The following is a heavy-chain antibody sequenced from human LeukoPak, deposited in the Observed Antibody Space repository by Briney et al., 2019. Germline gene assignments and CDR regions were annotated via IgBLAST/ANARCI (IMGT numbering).Heavy chain of an antibody. Sequence: SETLSLTCTVSGGSISYGHYYWGWIRQPPGKGLEWIGSFYYSGSTYYHPSLKSRVTISVDTSKNQFSLNLSSVTAADTAVYYCARALWGFGKTFDSWGQGTLVTVSS. D-gene: IGHD3-16*01. CDR1: GGSISYGHYY. V-gene: IGHV4-39*07. CDR3: ARALWGFGKTFDS. CDR2: FYYSGST. J-gene: IGHJ4*02.